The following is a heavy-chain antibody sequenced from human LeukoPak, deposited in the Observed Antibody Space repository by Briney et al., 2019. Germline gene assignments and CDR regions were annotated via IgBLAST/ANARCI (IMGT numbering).Heavy chain of an antibody. D-gene: IGHD1-26*01. CDR2: IYTSGYT. CDR1: GGSISSYY. CDR3: ARHATDYSVSYFRH. Sequence: PSETLSLTCTVSGGSISSYYWSWIRQPAGKGLEWLGRIYTSGYTNYNPSLESRVTMSVDTSKNQFSLNLSSVTAADTAVYYCARHATDYSVSYFRHWGHGTPVTVSS. J-gene: IGHJ1*01. V-gene: IGHV4-4*07.